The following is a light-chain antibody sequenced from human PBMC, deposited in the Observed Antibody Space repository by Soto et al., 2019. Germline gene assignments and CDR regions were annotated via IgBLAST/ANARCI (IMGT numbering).Light chain of an antibody. CDR2: EVS. V-gene: IGLV2-14*01. J-gene: IGLJ1*01. CDR3: SSYTSSSTLDV. CDR1: SSDVGGYNY. Sequence: QSVLTQPASVSGSPGQSITISCTGTSSDVGGYNYVSWYQQHPGKAPKLMIYEVSNRPSGVSNRFSGSKSGNTASLTISGLQAEDEADYYCSSYTSSSTLDVFGTRTKVTV.